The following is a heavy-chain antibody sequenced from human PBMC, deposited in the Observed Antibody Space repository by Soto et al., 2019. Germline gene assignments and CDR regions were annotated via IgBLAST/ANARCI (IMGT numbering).Heavy chain of an antibody. V-gene: IGHV4-59*01. Sequence: QVQLQESGPGLVKPSETLSLTCTVSGGSISSYYWSWIRQPPGKGLEWIGYIYYSGSTNYNPSLRSRVTISVDTSKNQFSLKLSSVTAADTAVYYWARAYSSSWYSGDWFDPWGQGTLVTVSS. CDR1: GGSISSYY. D-gene: IGHD6-13*01. J-gene: IGHJ5*02. CDR2: IYYSGST. CDR3: ARAYSSSWYSGDWFDP.